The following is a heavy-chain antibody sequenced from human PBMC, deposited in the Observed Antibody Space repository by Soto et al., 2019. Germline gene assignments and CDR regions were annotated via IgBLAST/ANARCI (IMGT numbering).Heavy chain of an antibody. D-gene: IGHD2-2*01. V-gene: IGHV1-2*04. CDR2: INPNSGGT. J-gene: IGHJ3*02. CDR1: GYTFTGYY. CDR3: ARDLGCSSTSCPGNAFDI. Sequence: ASVKVSCKASGYTFTGYYMHWVRQAPGQGLEWMGWINPNSGGTNYAQKFQGWVTMTRDTSISTAYMELSRLRPDDTAVYYCARDLGCSSTSCPGNAFDIWGQGTMVTVSS.